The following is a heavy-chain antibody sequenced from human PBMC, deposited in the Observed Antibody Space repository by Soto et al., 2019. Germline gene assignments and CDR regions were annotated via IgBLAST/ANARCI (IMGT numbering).Heavy chain of an antibody. Sequence: SDTLSLNCTVSADSVTSVSDYWIWIRHPRGKGLEWIGYIYYSGSADYNPSLGSRVTISIDTSKNQFSLKLTSVTAADTAVYYCARGVGFGYYYYHMDLWGQGTTVTVSS. V-gene: IGHV4-61*01. D-gene: IGHD3-10*01. CDR3: ARGVGFGYYYYHMDL. J-gene: IGHJ6*02. CDR1: ADSVTSVSDY. CDR2: IYYSGSA.